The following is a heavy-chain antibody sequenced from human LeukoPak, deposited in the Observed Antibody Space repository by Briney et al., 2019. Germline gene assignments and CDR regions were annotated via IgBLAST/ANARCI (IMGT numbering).Heavy chain of an antibody. CDR2: INHSGST. V-gene: IGHV4-34*01. Sequence: NPSETLSLTCAVYGGSFSGYYWSWIRQPPGKGLEWIGEINHSGSTNYNPSLKSRVTISVDTSKNQFSLKLSSVTAADTAVYYCARARGMIVVVSKWHFDYWGQGTLVTVSS. CDR3: ARARGMIVVVSKWHFDY. D-gene: IGHD3-22*01. J-gene: IGHJ4*02. CDR1: GGSFSGYY.